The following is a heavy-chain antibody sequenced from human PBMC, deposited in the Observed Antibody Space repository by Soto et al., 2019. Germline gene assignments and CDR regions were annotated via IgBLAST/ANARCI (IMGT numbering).Heavy chain of an antibody. CDR2: IYNGGST. V-gene: IGHV4-30-4*01. CDR1: GDSVSSVGFH. D-gene: IGHD5-18*01. Sequence: TSETLSLTCTVSGDSVSSVGFHWAWLRRPPGKGLEWIGYIYNGGSTYYKPSLESRMQMSLDATRNHYSLRLTSVTAADTAVYFCARAPVGVDTISYIDYWGQGKLVTVSS. J-gene: IGHJ4*02. CDR3: ARAPVGVDTISYIDY.